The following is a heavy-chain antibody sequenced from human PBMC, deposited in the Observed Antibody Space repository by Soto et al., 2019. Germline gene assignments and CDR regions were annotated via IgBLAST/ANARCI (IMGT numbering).Heavy chain of an antibody. CDR3: AKWSIVVVPAAGDFDY. CDR1: GFTFSSYA. J-gene: IGHJ4*02. Sequence: EVQLSESGGGLVQPGGSLRLSCAASGFTFSSYAMSWVRQAPGKGLEWVSVISGSGGSTYYADSVKGRFTISRDNSKNTLYLQMNSLRAEDTAVYYCAKWSIVVVPAAGDFDYWGQGTLVTVSS. CDR2: ISGSGGST. V-gene: IGHV3-23*01. D-gene: IGHD2-2*01.